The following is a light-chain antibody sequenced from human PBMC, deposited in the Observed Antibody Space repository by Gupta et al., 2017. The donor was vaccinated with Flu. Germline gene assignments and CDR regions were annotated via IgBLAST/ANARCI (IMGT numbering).Light chain of an antibody. CDR1: SSDVGGYDY. Sequence: TSSDVGGYDYVSCYHHHPAKAPKLIIYDVSTRPSGVSDRFSGYKSGNTASLTISGLQAGDEADYYCCSYTSSSSEVFGTGTKVTVL. J-gene: IGLJ1*01. CDR3: CSYTSSSSEV. CDR2: DVS. V-gene: IGLV2-14*03.